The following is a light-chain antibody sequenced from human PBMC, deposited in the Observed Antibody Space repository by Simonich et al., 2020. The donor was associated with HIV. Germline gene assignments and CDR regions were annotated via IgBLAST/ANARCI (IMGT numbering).Light chain of an antibody. CDR3: QQYYTTPPT. CDR1: QNILYNSNNKNY. J-gene: IGKJ1*01. V-gene: IGKV4-1*01. Sequence: DIVMPQSPVSLAVSLGERATINCKYSQNILYNSNNKNYLAWYQPKPGQPPNLLIYWASTRESGVPDRFSASGSRTDFTLTISSLQAEDVAVYYCQQYYTTPPTFGQGTKVEIK. CDR2: WAS.